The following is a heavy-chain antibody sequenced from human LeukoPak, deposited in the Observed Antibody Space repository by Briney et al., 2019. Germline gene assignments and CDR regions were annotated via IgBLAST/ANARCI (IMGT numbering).Heavy chain of an antibody. CDR3: ARAPLSGAPYYYYYYMDV. CDR1: GGSFGGYY. J-gene: IGHJ6*03. CDR2: INHSGST. V-gene: IGHV4-34*01. Sequence: SETLSLTCAVYGGSFGGYYWSGIRQPPGKGLEWIGEINHSGSTNYNPSLKSRVTISVDTSKNQFSLKLSSVTAADTAVYYCARAPLSGAPYYYYYYMDVWGKGTTVTVSS. D-gene: IGHD2/OR15-2a*01.